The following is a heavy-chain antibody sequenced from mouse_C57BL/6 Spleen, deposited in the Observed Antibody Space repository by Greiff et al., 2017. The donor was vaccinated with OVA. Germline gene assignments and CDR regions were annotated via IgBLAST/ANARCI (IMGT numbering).Heavy chain of an antibody. V-gene: IGHV1-26*01. J-gene: IGHJ4*01. CDR2: INPNNGGT. CDR3: ARDYEGYYAMDY. D-gene: IGHD1-1*01. CDR1: GYTFTDYY. Sequence: VQLQQSGPELVKPGASVKISCKASGYTFTDYYMNWVKQSHGKSLEWIGDINPNNGGTSYNQKFKGKATLTVDKSSSTAYMELRSLTSEDSAVYYCARDYEGYYAMDYWGQGTSVTVSS.